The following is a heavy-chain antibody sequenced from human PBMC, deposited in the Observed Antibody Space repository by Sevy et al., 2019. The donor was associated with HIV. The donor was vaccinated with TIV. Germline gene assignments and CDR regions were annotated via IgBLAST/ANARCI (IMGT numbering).Heavy chain of an antibody. CDR1: GFTFSSYD. CDR3: ARGVVGALSGMDV. J-gene: IGHJ6*02. V-gene: IGHV3-48*01. D-gene: IGHD1-26*01. CDR2: ISTNGASM. Sequence: GGSLRLSCTASGFTFSSYDMNWVRQAPGKGLEWVSYISTNGASMYYGDSVKGRFTISRDDGQSTLYLQMSSLRAEDTARYYCARGVVGALSGMDVWGQGTTVTVSS.